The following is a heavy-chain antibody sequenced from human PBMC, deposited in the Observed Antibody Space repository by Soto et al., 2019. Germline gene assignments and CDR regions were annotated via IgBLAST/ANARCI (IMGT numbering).Heavy chain of an antibody. V-gene: IGHV4-39*01. CDR3: ARRSSSSLGSLFDP. J-gene: IGHJ5*02. D-gene: IGHD6-6*01. Sequence: SETLSLTCTVSGGSISSSTYYWDWIRQPPGKGLEWIGAMYYTGNKNYNPSLESRVTMSVDTSKNQFSLKLSSVTPTDTAVYYCARRSSSSLGSLFDPWGRGILVTVPQ. CDR2: MYYTGNK. CDR1: GGSISSSTYY.